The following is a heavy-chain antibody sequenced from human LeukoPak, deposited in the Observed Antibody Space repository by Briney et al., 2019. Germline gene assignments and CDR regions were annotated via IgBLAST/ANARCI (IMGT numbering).Heavy chain of an antibody. Sequence: GGSLRLSCAASGFTFSNYAMRWVRQAPGKGLEWVSTITSTGDSTYYADPVKGRFTISRDNSKNTLYLQMNSLRAEDTAVYYCAKVLRYFMDVWGQGTTVTVSS. CDR3: AKVLRYFMDV. J-gene: IGHJ6*02. D-gene: IGHD3-9*01. CDR2: ITSTGDST. V-gene: IGHV3-23*01. CDR1: GFTFSNYA.